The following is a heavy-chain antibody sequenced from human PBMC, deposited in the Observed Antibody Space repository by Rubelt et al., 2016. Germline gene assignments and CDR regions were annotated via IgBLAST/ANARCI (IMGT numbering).Heavy chain of an antibody. D-gene: IGHD1-26*01. CDR3: ARGSGSYVD. CDR2: IWYDGSNK. CDR1: GFTFSSYW. V-gene: IGHV3-33*08. J-gene: IGHJ4*02. Sequence: VQLVESGGGLVQPGGSLRLSCAASGFTFSSYWMSWVRQAPGTGLEWVAVIWYDGSNKYYADSVKGRFTISRDNSKNTRYLQMNSLRAEDTAVYYCARGSGSYVDWGQGTLVTVSS.